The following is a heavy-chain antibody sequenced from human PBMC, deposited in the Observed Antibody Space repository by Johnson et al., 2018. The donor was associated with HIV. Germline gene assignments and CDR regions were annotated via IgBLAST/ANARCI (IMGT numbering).Heavy chain of an antibody. CDR1: GFAFSSYA. CDR3: ASGYFDWLLISAVAFDI. J-gene: IGHJ3*02. CDR2: ISGSGGST. Sequence: VQLVESGGGLVQPGGSLRLSCAASGFAFSSYAVTWVRQTSGKGLEWVSAISGSGGSTYYADSVKGRFTISRDNSKRTLYLQMNSLRAEDTAVYYCASGYFDWLLISAVAFDIWGQGTMVTVSS. V-gene: IGHV3-23*04. D-gene: IGHD3-9*01.